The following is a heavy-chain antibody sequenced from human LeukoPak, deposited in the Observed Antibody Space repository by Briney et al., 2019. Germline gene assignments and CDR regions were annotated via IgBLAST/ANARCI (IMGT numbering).Heavy chain of an antibody. CDR2: INPSGGST. CDR3: ARSPTYYDILTGYYNYYYYYMDV. Sequence: ASVKVSCKASRYTFTSYYMHWVRQAPGQGLEWMGIINPSGGSTSYAQKFQGRVTMTRDTSTSTAYMELSRLRSDDTAVYYCARSPTYYDILTGYYNYYYYYMDVWGKGTTVTISS. V-gene: IGHV1-46*01. CDR1: RYTFTSYY. J-gene: IGHJ6*03. D-gene: IGHD3-9*01.